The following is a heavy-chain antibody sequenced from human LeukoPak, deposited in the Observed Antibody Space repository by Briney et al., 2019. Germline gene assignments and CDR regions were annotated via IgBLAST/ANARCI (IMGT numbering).Heavy chain of an antibody. D-gene: IGHD5-12*01. J-gene: IGHJ3*02. Sequence: PSETLSLTCTVSGGSISSYYWSWIRQPPGKGLEWIGYIYYSWSTYYNPSLKSLVTISVDTSKNQFSLKLSSVTAADTAVYYCARDGPGYSGYEKTDAFDIWGQGTMVTVSS. CDR3: ARDGPGYSGYEKTDAFDI. V-gene: IGHV4-59*12. CDR2: IYYSWST. CDR1: GGSISSYY.